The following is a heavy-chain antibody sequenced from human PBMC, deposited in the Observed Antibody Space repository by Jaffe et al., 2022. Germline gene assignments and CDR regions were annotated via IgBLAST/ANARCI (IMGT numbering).Heavy chain of an antibody. V-gene: IGHV3-15*01. CDR1: GFTFSNAW. CDR2: IKSKTDGGTT. J-gene: IGHJ6*03. D-gene: IGHD4-17*01. CDR3: TTDLDYGDLTSGYYYYYMDV. Sequence: EVQLVESGGGLVKPGGSLRLSCAASGFTFSNAWMSWVRQAPGKGLEWVGRIKSKTDGGTTDYAAPVKGRFTISRDDSKNTLYLQMNSLKTEDTAVYYCTTDLDYGDLTSGYYYYYMDVWGKGTTVTVSS.